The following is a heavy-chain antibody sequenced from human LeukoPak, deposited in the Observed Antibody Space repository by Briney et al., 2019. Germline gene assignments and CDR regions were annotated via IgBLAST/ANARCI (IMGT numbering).Heavy chain of an antibody. Sequence: GSLRLSCAASGFAFSGSEVNWVRQAPGKGLEWVSGISSSGGSIYYADSVQGRFTISRDNAKKSLHLQMNSLRAEDTAVYYCAAAGFDYWGQGTLVTVSS. V-gene: IGHV3-48*03. J-gene: IGHJ4*02. CDR3: AAAGFDY. CDR1: GFAFSGSE. CDR2: ISSSGGSI.